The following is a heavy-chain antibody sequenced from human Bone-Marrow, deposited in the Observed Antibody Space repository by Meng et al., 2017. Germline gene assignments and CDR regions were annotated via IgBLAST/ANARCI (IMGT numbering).Heavy chain of an antibody. CDR2: IWYDGSNK. D-gene: IGHD6-19*01. CDR1: GFTFSSYG. J-gene: IGHJ4*02. V-gene: IGHV3-33*01. Sequence: GESLKISCAASGFTFSSYGMHWVRQAPGKGLEWVAVIWYDGSNKYYADSVKGRSTISRDNSKNTLYLQMNSLRAEDTAVYYCARMTVAGTYFDYWGQGTLVTVSS. CDR3: ARMTVAGTYFDY.